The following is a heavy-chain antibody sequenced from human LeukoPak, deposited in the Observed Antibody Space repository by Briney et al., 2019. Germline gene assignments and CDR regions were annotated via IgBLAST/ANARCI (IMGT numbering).Heavy chain of an antibody. CDR2: ISGSGGST. Sequence: PGRSLRLSCAASGFTFSSYGMHWVRQAPGKGLEWVSAISGSGGSTYYADSVKGRFTISRDNSKNTLYLQMNSLRAEDTAVYYCAKAPTMSTVSYWGQGTLVTVSS. CDR1: GFTFSSYG. CDR3: AKAPTMSTVSY. V-gene: IGHV3-23*01. J-gene: IGHJ4*02. D-gene: IGHD4-17*01.